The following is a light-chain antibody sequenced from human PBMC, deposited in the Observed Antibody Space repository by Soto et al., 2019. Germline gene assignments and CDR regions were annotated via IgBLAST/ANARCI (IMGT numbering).Light chain of an antibody. V-gene: IGKV3-15*01. Sequence: EIAMTQSPSTMSVSPGKRAILSCRASESVGTNLAWYQHKFGQAPRLLIYGASVRATGIPARFSGSGSGTEFTLTISSLQSEDFATYYCQQYNSYSETFGQGTKVDIK. CDR3: QQYNSYSET. CDR2: GAS. CDR1: ESVGTN. J-gene: IGKJ1*01.